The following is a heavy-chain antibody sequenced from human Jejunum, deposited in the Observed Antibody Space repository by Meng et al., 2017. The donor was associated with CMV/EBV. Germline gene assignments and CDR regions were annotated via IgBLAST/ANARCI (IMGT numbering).Heavy chain of an antibody. J-gene: IGHJ5*01. CDR3: ASDITGNTYAYDS. CDR1: GGTVSSYV. V-gene: IGHV1-69*04. D-gene: IGHD1-20*01. Sequence: GGTVSSYVISWVRQAPGQGLEWMGRIIPIIGRPHHAQRFQDRVSITADKATSTVYMELNTLTSEDTAVYFCASDITGNTYAYDSWGQGTLVTVSS. CDR2: IIPIIGRP.